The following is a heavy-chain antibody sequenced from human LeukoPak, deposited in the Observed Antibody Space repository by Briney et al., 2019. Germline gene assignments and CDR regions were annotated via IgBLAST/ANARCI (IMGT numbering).Heavy chain of an antibody. Sequence: GASVKVSCKASGYTFTSYDINWVRQATGQGLEWMGWMNPNSGNTGYAQKFQGRVTMTRNTSISTAYMELSSLRSEDTAVYYCARAHSSGWYSLAWFDPWGQGTLVTVSS. CDR1: GYTFTSYD. V-gene: IGHV1-8*01. J-gene: IGHJ5*02. CDR3: ARAHSSGWYSLAWFDP. D-gene: IGHD6-19*01. CDR2: MNPNSGNT.